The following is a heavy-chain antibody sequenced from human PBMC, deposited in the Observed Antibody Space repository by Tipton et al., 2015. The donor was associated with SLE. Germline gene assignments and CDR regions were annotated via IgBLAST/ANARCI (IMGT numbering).Heavy chain of an antibody. Sequence: TLSLTCTVSGGSISSHYWSWIRQPPGKGLEWIGYIYYSGSTNYNPSLKSRVTISVDTSKNQFSLKLSSVTAADTAVYYCARQGIAVRWFDPWGQGTLVTVSS. CDR1: GGSISSHY. D-gene: IGHD6-19*01. J-gene: IGHJ5*02. CDR2: IYYSGST. CDR3: ARQGIAVRWFDP. V-gene: IGHV4-59*08.